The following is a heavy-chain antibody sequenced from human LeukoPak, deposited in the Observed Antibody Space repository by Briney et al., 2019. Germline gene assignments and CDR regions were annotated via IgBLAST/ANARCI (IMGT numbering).Heavy chain of an antibody. V-gene: IGHV1-18*01. CDR2: ISAYNGNT. D-gene: IGHD5-12*01. Sequence: ASVKDSCQATGCTFTRYGISWVRQARGQGLEWMGLISAYNGNTNYAQRLQGRVTVTTDTSTCKGYMELRSLTSDDTAIYYCASEGGIVATTAFDYWGQGTLVTVSS. CDR3: ASEGGIVATTAFDY. CDR1: GCTFTRYG. J-gene: IGHJ4*02.